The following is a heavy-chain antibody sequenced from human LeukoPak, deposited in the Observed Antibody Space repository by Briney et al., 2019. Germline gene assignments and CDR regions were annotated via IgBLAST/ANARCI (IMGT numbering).Heavy chain of an antibody. Sequence: GGSLRLSCAASGFTFSSYEMNWVRQAPGKGLEWISHSNEGATIIYYGDSVKGRFTISRDNAKNSLYLQMNSLRAEDTAVYYCARVNYDFWSGYPEGSDYWGQGTLVTVSS. D-gene: IGHD3-3*01. J-gene: IGHJ4*02. CDR1: GFTFSSYE. V-gene: IGHV3-48*03. CDR3: ARVNYDFWSGYPEGSDY. CDR2: SNEGATII.